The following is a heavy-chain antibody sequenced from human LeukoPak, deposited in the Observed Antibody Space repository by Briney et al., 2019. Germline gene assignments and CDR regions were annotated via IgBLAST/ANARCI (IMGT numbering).Heavy chain of an antibody. CDR3: ARDSYSSSWYEGYYYYYMDV. CDR1: GYTFTGYF. D-gene: IGHD6-13*01. CDR2: INPNNGGT. Sequence: ASVKVSCKASGYTFTGYFIHWVRQAPGQGLEWMGWINPNNGGTNYAQKFQGRVTMTRDTSISTAYMELSRLRSDDTAVYYCARDSYSSSWYEGYYYYYMDVWGKGTTVTISS. V-gene: IGHV1-2*02. J-gene: IGHJ6*03.